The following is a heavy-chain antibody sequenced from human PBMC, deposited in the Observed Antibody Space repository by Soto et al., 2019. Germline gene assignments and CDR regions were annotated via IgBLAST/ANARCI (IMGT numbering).Heavy chain of an antibody. V-gene: IGHV1-18*01. CDR3: ARDPRIYSSGWYTIWFDP. CDR1: GYTFTSYG. CDR2: ISAYNGNT. D-gene: IGHD6-19*01. Sequence: VASVKVSCKASGYTFTSYGISWVRQAPGQGLEWMGWISAYNGNTNYAQKLQGRVTMTTDTSTSTAYMELRSLRSDDTAVYYCARDPRIYSSGWYTIWFDPWGQGTLVTVSS. J-gene: IGHJ5*02.